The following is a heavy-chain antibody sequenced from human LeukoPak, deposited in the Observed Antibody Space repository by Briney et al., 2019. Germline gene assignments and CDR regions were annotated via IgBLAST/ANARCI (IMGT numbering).Heavy chain of an antibody. V-gene: IGHV4-39*07. J-gene: IGHJ6*03. D-gene: IGHD3-22*01. CDR3: TRAASSGPLFTYHMDV. Sequence: PSETLSLTCTVSGGSISSSSYYWGWIRQPPGKGLEWIGSIYYSGSTYYNPSLKSRVTISVDTSKNQFSLKLTSVTAADTAVYYCTRAASSGPLFTYHMDVWGKGTTVTVSS. CDR1: GGSISSSSYY. CDR2: IYYSGST.